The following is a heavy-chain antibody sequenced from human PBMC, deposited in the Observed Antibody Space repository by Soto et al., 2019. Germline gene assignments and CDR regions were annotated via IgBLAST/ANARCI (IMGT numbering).Heavy chain of an antibody. CDR1: GFTFSTYA. V-gene: IGHV3-23*01. D-gene: IGHD3-10*01. J-gene: IGHJ4*02. CDR3: AKPSLWFGEFYDFDF. CDR2: ISGSGGST. Sequence: EVQLLESGGGLVQPGGSLRLSCAASGFTFSTYAMSWVRQAPGKGLEWVSGISGSGGSTYYADSVKGRFAISRDNSNNTLYLQMNSLRAEDTAVYYCAKPSLWFGEFYDFDFWAQGNLVTVSS.